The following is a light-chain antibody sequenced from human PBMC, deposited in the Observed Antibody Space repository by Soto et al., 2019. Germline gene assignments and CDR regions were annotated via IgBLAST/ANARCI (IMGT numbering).Light chain of an antibody. J-gene: IGKJ5*01. CDR2: SAS. CDR3: QQANSFPIT. Sequence: DIQMTQSPSSVSASVGDRVTITCRASQAISSWLAWYQQKPGKAPQLLIYSASSLHSGVPSRFSGSGSGTDFTLTISSLQPEDFATYYCQQANSFPITFGQGTRLDIK. V-gene: IGKV1-12*01. CDR1: QAISSW.